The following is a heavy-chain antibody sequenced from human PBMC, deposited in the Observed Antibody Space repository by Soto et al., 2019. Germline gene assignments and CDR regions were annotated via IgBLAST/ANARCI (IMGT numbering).Heavy chain of an antibody. J-gene: IGHJ4*02. V-gene: IGHV1-2*02. Sequence: SVKVSCKASGYTFTGYYIHWVRQAPGQGLEWMGWINPNNGDTNYAQKFQGRVSMTRDTSTSTAYMELSSPRFDDTAVYYCARHSGYDYVFDYWGQGTLVTVSS. D-gene: IGHD5-12*01. CDR2: INPNNGDT. CDR3: ARHSGYDYVFDY. CDR1: GYTFTGYY.